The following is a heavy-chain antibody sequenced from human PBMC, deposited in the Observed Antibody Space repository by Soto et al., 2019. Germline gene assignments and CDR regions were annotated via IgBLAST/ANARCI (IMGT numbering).Heavy chain of an antibody. CDR3: ARENEVAVAGTPYYGMDV. V-gene: IGHV1-69*13. Sequence: ASVKVSCKASGGTFISYAISWVRQAPGQGLEWMGGIIPIFGTANYAQKFQGRVTITADESTSTAYMERSSLRSEDTAVYYCARENEVAVAGTPYYGMDVWGQGTTVTVSS. CDR1: GGTFISYA. J-gene: IGHJ6*02. CDR2: IIPIFGTA. D-gene: IGHD6-19*01.